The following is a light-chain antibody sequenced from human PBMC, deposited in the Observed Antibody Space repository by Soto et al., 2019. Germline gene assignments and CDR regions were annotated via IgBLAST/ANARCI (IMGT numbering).Light chain of an antibody. CDR3: MSYIASTTTHWV. CDR2: GVS. V-gene: IGLV2-14*03. Sequence: QSVLTQPASVSGSPGQSITISCTGTSIDVGHPYNYVSWYQQYPGKAPKLLILGVSNRPSGISGRFSGSKSGNTASLTISGLQPEYEADYYCMSYIASTTTHWVLGGGTKVTVL. CDR1: SIDVGHPYNY. J-gene: IGLJ3*02.